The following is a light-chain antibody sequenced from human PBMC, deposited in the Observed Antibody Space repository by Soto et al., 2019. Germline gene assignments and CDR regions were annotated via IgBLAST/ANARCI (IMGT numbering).Light chain of an antibody. CDR2: EVS. J-gene: IGLJ1*01. CDR3: SSYAGSNNFV. V-gene: IGLV2-8*01. CDR1: SSDIGAYIY. Sequence: QSALTQPPSASGSPGQSVTISCTGTSSDIGAYIYVSWYQQHPGKAPKLMISEVSRRPSGVPERFSGSKSGNTASLTVSGLQADDEAHYYCSSYAGSNNFVFGTGTQVTVL.